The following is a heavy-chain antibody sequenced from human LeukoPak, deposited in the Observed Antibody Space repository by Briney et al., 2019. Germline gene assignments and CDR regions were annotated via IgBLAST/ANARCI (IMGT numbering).Heavy chain of an antibody. V-gene: IGHV3-21*01. Sequence: SGGSLRLSCAASGFTFSSYSMNWVRQAPGKGLEWVSSISSSSSYIYYADSVKGRFTISRDNAKNSLYLQMNSLRAEDTAVYYCARDLRWATSYFDYWGRGTLVTVSS. D-gene: IGHD5-24*01. CDR3: ARDLRWATSYFDY. CDR2: ISSSSSYI. CDR1: GFTFSSYS. J-gene: IGHJ4*02.